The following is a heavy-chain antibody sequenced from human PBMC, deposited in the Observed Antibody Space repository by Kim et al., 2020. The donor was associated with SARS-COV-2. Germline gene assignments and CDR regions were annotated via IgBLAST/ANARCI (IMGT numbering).Heavy chain of an antibody. Sequence: GGSLRLSCAASGFTFDIYEMNWVRQAPGKGLEWVAHIDRSSTTIFYADYVKGRFTVFRDNSISSVFLQMNNLRADDGGLYYCARGSAGTYAVGRPFEDWGQGTLVSVSS. J-gene: IGHJ4*02. CDR2: IDRSSTTI. CDR3: ARGSAGTYAVGRPFED. D-gene: IGHD2-8*01. CDR1: GFTFDIYE. V-gene: IGHV3-48*03.